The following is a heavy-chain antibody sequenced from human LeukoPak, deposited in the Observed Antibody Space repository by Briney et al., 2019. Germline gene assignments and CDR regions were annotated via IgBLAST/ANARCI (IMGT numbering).Heavy chain of an antibody. V-gene: IGHV4-30-2*01. J-gene: IGHJ5*02. D-gene: IGHD1-26*01. CDR1: GGSISSGGYY. Sequence: PSQTLSLTCTVSGGSISSGGYYWSWIRQPPGKGLEWIGYIYHSGSTYYNPSLKSRVTISVDRSKNQFSLKLSSVTAADTAVYYCAREGGATFWFDPWGQGTLVTVS. CDR2: IYHSGST. CDR3: AREGGATFWFDP.